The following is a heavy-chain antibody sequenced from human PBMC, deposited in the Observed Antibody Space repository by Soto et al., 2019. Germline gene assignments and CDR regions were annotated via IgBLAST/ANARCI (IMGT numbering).Heavy chain of an antibody. CDR2: ISSSSSYI. V-gene: IGHV3-21*01. D-gene: IGHD5-12*01. CDR3: ARDEGEMATTDAFDI. Sequence: PGGSLRLSCAASGFTFSSYSMNWVRQAPGKGLEWVSSISSSSSYIYYADSVKGRFTISRDNAKNSLYLQMNSLRAEDTAVYYCARDEGEMATTDAFDIWGQGTMVTVSS. J-gene: IGHJ3*02. CDR1: GFTFSSYS.